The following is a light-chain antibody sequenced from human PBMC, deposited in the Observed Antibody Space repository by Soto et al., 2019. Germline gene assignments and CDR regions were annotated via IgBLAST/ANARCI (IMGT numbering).Light chain of an antibody. CDR2: DAS. Sequence: DIQMTQSPSSLSASVGDRVTITCQASQDISNYLNWYQQKPGKAPKLLIYDASNLETGVPSRFSGSXSGTDFTFTISSLQPEDIATYYCQQYDNLSLTFGPGTKVDIK. V-gene: IGKV1-33*01. J-gene: IGKJ3*01. CDR3: QQYDNLSLT. CDR1: QDISNY.